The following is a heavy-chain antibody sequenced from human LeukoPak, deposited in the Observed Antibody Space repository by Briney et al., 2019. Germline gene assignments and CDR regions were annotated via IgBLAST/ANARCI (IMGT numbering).Heavy chain of an antibody. Sequence: PGGSLRLSCAASGFTFSSYWMSWVRQAPGKGLEWVANIKEDGSEKYYADSVKGRFTISRDNAKNSLYLQMNSLRAEDTAMYYCARDVGYRYAQMFFDIWGQGTMVTVSS. CDR1: GFTFSSYW. CDR3: ARDVGYRYAQMFFDI. V-gene: IGHV3-7*03. CDR2: IKEDGSEK. J-gene: IGHJ3*02. D-gene: IGHD5-18*01.